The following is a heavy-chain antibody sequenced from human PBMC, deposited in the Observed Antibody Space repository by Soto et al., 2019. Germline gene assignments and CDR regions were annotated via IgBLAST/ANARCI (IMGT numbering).Heavy chain of an antibody. J-gene: IGHJ4*02. CDR2: ISSSGSSR. Sequence: QVQLVESGGGLVKPGGSLRLSCAASGFTFSDNYMSWIRQAPGKGLEWVSYISSSGSSRNYADSVKGRLTISRDNAKNALYLQMNSLRAEDTAVYYCARGESSCCPDYWGQGTLVTVSS. V-gene: IGHV3-11*01. D-gene: IGHD2-2*01. CDR1: GFTFSDNY. CDR3: ARGESSCCPDY.